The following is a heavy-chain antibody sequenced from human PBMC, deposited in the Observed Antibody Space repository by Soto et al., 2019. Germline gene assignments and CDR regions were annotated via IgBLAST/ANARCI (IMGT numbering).Heavy chain of an antibody. CDR1: GYTFTSYA. Sequence: ASVKVSCKASGYTFTSYAMHWVRQAPGQRLEWMGWINAGNGNTKYSQKFQGRVTITRDTSASTAYMELSSLRSEDTAVYYCARINCSSTGCYNFYWFDPWGQGTLVTVSS. J-gene: IGHJ5*02. CDR2: INAGNGNT. V-gene: IGHV1-3*01. D-gene: IGHD2-2*02. CDR3: ARINCSSTGCYNFYWFDP.